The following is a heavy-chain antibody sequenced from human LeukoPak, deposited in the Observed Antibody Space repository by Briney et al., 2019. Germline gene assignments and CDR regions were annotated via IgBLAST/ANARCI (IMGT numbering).Heavy chain of an antibody. CDR3: ARAPYDYGDYGYYYYYYMDV. Sequence: GASVKVSCKASGYTFAGYYMHWVRQAPGQGLEWMGWMNPNSGNTGYAQKFQGRVTITRNTSISTAYMELSSLRSEDTAVYYCARAPYDYGDYGYYYYYYMDVWGKGTTVTVSS. CDR1: GYTFAGYY. D-gene: IGHD4-17*01. CDR2: MNPNSGNT. V-gene: IGHV1-8*03. J-gene: IGHJ6*03.